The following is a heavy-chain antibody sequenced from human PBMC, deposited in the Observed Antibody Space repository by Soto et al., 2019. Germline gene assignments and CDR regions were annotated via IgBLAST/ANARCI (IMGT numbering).Heavy chain of an antibody. CDR1: GYTLTELS. D-gene: IGHD2-15*01. CDR3: ATGGYCSGGSCTSNWFDP. J-gene: IGHJ5*02. V-gene: IGHV1-24*01. Sequence: AASVKVSCKVSGYTLTELSMHWVRQAPGKGLEWMGGFDPEDGETIYAQKFQGRVTMTEDTSTDTAYMELSSLRSEDTAVYYCATGGYCSGGSCTSNWFDPWGQGTLVTVSS. CDR2: FDPEDGET.